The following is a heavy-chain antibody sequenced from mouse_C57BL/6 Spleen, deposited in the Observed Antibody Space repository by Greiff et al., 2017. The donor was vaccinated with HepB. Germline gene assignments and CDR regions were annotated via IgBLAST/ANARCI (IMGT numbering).Heavy chain of an antibody. CDR1: GYTFTSYG. V-gene: IGHV1-81*01. D-gene: IGHD2-4*01. Sequence: VMLVESGAELARPGASVKLSCKASGYTFTSYGISWVKQRTGQGLEWIGEIYPRSGNTYYNEKFKGKATLTADKSSSTAYMELRSLTSEDSAVYFCARSGYDYDGKDYWGQGTTLTVSS. J-gene: IGHJ2*01. CDR2: IYPRSGNT. CDR3: ARSGYDYDGKDY.